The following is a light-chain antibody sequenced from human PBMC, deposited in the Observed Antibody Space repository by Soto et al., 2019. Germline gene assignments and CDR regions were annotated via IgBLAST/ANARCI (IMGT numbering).Light chain of an antibody. Sequence: QSVLTQTPSASGSPGQSVTISCTGTSSDVGGYNYISWYQQHPGKAPKLMIYEVNKRPSGVPDRFSGSKSGNTASLTVSGLQAEDEADYFCSSYAGSNNYVFGTGTKVTV. CDR1: SSDVGGYNY. CDR3: SSYAGSNNYV. J-gene: IGLJ1*01. V-gene: IGLV2-8*01. CDR2: EVN.